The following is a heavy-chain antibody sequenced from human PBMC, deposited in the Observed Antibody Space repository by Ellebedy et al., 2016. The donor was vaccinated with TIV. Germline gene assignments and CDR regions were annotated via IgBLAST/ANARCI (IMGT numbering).Heavy chain of an antibody. CDR3: ATDIVGATWNWFDP. V-gene: IGHV1-24*01. CDR2: FDPEDGET. Sequence: AASVKVSCKVSGYTLTELSMHWVRQAPGKGLEWMGGFDPEDGETIYAQKFQGRVTMTEDTSTDTAYMELSSLRSEETAVYYCATDIVGATWNWFDPWGQGTLVTVSS. J-gene: IGHJ5*02. CDR1: GYTLTELS. D-gene: IGHD1-26*01.